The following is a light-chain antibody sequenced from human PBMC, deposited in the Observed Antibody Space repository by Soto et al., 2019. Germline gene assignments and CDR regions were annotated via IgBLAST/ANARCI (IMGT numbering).Light chain of an antibody. CDR3: QKYYSYPS. CDR1: QGISSY. Sequence: AIRMTQSPSSLSASTGDRVTITCRASQGISSYLAWYQQKPGKAPKLLIYAASTLQSGVPSRFSGCGSGTDFPLTIGSLQSEDFATYYCQKYYSYPSFGQGTRVEIK. V-gene: IGKV1-8*01. J-gene: IGKJ1*01. CDR2: AAS.